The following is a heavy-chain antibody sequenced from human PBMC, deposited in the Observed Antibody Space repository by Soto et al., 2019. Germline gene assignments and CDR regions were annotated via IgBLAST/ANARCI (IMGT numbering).Heavy chain of an antibody. CDR2: IVPIFGTP. Sequence: QMQLMQSGSEVKKPGSSVKVSCKASGGTFPSDTISWVRQAPGQGLEWMGGIVPIFGTPNYAQKFQGRVTITADGSTNTAYMELSSLRSEDTAVYYCARPTSGYYHDAFDIWGQGTLVTVSS. J-gene: IGHJ3*02. CDR3: ARPTSGYYHDAFDI. D-gene: IGHD3-22*01. V-gene: IGHV1-69*01. CDR1: GGTFPSDT.